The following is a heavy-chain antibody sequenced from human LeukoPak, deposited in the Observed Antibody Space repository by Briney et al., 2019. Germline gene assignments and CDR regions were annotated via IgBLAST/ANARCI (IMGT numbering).Heavy chain of an antibody. Sequence: SETLSLTCAVYGGSFSGYYWSWIRQPPGKGLEWIGEINHSGSTNYNPSLKSRVTISVDTSKNQFSLKLSSVTAADTAVYYCARGSGYSGYDLFYYYYYMDVWGKGTTVTVSS. CDR1: GGSFSGYY. CDR3: ARGSGYSGYDLFYYYYYMDV. D-gene: IGHD5-12*01. J-gene: IGHJ6*03. CDR2: INHSGST. V-gene: IGHV4-34*01.